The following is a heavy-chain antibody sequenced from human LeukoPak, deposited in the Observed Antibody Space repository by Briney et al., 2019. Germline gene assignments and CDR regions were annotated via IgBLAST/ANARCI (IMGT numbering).Heavy chain of an antibody. V-gene: IGHV3-74*01. D-gene: IGHD2-2*01. CDR3: ARTMGFFVVVPAAPDY. CDR1: GFTFSSYW. J-gene: IGHJ4*02. CDR2: INSDGSST. Sequence: GGSLRLSCAASGFTFSSYWMHWVRQAPGKGLVWVSPINSDGSSTSYADSVKGRFTISRDNAKNTLYLQMNSLRAEDTAVYYCARTMGFFVVVPAAPDYWGQGTLVTVSS.